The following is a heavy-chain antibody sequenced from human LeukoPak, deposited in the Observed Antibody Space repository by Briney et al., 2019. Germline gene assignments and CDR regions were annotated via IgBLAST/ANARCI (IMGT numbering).Heavy chain of an antibody. J-gene: IGHJ4*02. D-gene: IGHD3-10*01. CDR2: ISSSGNTI. CDR3: AREVRGSDSYYMDY. Sequence: GGSLRLSCAASGFTFSDQYLSWIRQAPGKGLEWTSYISSSGNTIYYAHSVKGRFTISRDNAKNSLFLQMSSLRAEDTAVYYCAREVRGSDSYYMDYWGQGTLVTASS. CDR1: GFTFSDQY. V-gene: IGHV3-11*01.